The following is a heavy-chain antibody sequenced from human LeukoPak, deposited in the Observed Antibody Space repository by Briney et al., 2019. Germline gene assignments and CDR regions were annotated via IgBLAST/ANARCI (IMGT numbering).Heavy chain of an antibody. Sequence: GGSLRLSCAASGYTFTNDFMTWVRQAPGKGLEWVAFIRSDGYNKYYADSVKGRFTISRDNSKNTLYLQMNSLRAEDTAMYYCAKDSRNLPFDYWGQGTLVTVSS. V-gene: IGHV3-30*02. CDR3: AKDSRNLPFDY. J-gene: IGHJ4*02. CDR1: GYTFTNDF. D-gene: IGHD1-14*01. CDR2: IRSDGYNK.